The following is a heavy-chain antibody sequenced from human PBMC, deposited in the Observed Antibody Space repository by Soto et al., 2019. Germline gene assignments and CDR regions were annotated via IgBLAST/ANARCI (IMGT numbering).Heavy chain of an antibody. Sequence: PGGSLRLSCAASGLTFSSYAMSWVRQAPGNGLEWVSAISGSGGSTNYADSVKGRFTIYRDNSKNTLYLQMNSLRAEDTAVYYCARRIPPGIAAHTRHTDDYYYGMGVWDQGTTGTVSS. D-gene: IGHD6-6*01. CDR3: ARRIPPGIAAHTRHTDDYYYGMGV. CDR1: GLTFSSYA. V-gene: IGHV3-23*01. J-gene: IGHJ6*02. CDR2: ISGSGGST.